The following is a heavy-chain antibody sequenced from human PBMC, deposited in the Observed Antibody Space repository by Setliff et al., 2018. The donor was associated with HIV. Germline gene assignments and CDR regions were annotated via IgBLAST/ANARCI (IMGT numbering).Heavy chain of an antibody. V-gene: IGHV3-33*06. J-gene: IGHJ4*02. CDR3: AKDGLAGYFES. CDR2: TWSDGNKR. Sequence: GGSLRLSCAASGFTFSYYGMHWVRQAPGKGLEWVAVTWSDGNKRYYADSVKGRFTISRDNSKNTVYLQMDSLRAEDTAVYYCAKDGLAGYFESWGLGTLVTVSS. CDR1: GFTFSYYG. D-gene: IGHD1-1*01.